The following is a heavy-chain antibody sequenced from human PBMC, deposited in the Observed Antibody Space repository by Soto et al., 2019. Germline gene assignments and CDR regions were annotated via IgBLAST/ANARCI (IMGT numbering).Heavy chain of an antibody. V-gene: IGHV4-31*03. CDR1: GESISSGGYY. CDR2: IYDSESA. Sequence: QVQLQESGPGLVKASQTLSLLCSVSGESISSGGYYWSWIRHHPGKGLEWIGYIYDSESAYYNPYLKSRVTISMDTSKNHFAMKLSSVPAADTAVYYCARASSSSSAADYWGQGTLITVSS. D-gene: IGHD6-6*01. J-gene: IGHJ4*02. CDR3: ARASSSSSAADY.